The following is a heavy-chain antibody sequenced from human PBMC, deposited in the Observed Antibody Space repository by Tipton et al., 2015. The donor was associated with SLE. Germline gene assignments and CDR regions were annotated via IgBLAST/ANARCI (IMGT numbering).Heavy chain of an antibody. CDR1: GGSISRSY. J-gene: IGHJ4*02. Sequence: TLSLTCTVSGGSISRSYWSWIRKPPGKGLEWIGNISTSGSSNYNPSLKSRVTISVDTSKNQFSLKMSSVTVADTAVYYCAREQKGFDSWGQGTLVTVSS. CDR2: ISTSGSS. V-gene: IGHV4-4*08. CDR3: AREQKGFDS.